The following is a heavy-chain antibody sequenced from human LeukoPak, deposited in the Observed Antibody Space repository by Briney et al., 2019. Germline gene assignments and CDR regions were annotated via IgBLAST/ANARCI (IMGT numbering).Heavy chain of an antibody. V-gene: IGHV4-59*08. D-gene: IGHD6-13*01. CDR1: GGSISGYY. CDR3: ARKSSTSWSFDY. CDR2: IYYSGST. J-gene: IGHJ4*02. Sequence: SETLSLTCTVSGGSISGYYWSWIRQPPGKGLEWLGYIYYSGSTDYNPSLKSRVTISVDTSKNQFSLKLISMTAADTAVYYCARKSSTSWSFDYWGQGTLVTVSS.